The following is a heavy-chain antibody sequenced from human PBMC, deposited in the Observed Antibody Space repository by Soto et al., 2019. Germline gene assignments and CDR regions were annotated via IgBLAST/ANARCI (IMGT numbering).Heavy chain of an antibody. J-gene: IGHJ4*02. CDR1: GFTFNSSA. V-gene: IGHV3-23*01. Sequence: EVQLLESGGTLVQPGGSLRLSCAASGFTFNSSAMSWVRQSAGKGLEWVSAISGRGGSTFYADSVKGRFTISRDNSKNTLSLQMISLRAEDTAIYYCVKDNRGDGYHTYWGQGTLVTVSS. CDR2: ISGRGGST. CDR3: VKDNRGDGYHTY. D-gene: IGHD5-12*01.